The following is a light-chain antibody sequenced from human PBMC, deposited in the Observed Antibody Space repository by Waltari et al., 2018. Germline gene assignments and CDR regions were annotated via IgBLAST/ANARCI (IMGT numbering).Light chain of an antibody. Sequence: EIVLTQSPGTLSLSPGERASLSCRPSQSISSDFFAWYHHKLGQAPRLLIYGASIRASEIPDRFSGSGSGTDFTLTISRLEPEDFAVYYCQQYTSSPFTFGQGTRLEIK. J-gene: IGKJ5*01. CDR3: QQYTSSPFT. CDR1: QSISSDF. V-gene: IGKV3-20*01. CDR2: GAS.